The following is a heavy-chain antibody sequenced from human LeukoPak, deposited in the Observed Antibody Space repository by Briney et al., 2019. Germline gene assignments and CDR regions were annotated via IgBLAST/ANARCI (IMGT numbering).Heavy chain of an antibody. J-gene: IGHJ4*02. D-gene: IGHD5-24*01. V-gene: IGHV4-34*01. CDR3: ARTLGGKATIIFY. CDR1: GGSFSGYY. CDR2: INHSGST. Sequence: SETLSLTCAVYGGSFSGYYWSWIRQPPGKGVEWIGEINHSGSTNYNPSLKSRVTISVDTSKNQFSLKLSSVTAADTAVYYCARTLGGKATIIFYWGQGTLVTVSS.